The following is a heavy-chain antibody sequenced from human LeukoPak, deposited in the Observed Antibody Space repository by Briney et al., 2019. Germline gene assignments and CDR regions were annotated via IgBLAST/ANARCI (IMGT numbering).Heavy chain of an antibody. CDR1: GGTFSSYA. J-gene: IGHJ6*04. V-gene: IGHV1-69*06. D-gene: IGHD6-19*01. CDR2: IIPIFGTA. CDR3: AIRSDSGEQWPNYYYGMDV. Sequence: SVKVSCKASGGTFSSYAISWVRQAPGQGLEWMGGIIPIFGTANYAPKFQGRVTITADKSTSTAYMELSSLRSEDTAVYYCAIRSDSGEQWPNYYYGMDVWGKGTTVTVSS.